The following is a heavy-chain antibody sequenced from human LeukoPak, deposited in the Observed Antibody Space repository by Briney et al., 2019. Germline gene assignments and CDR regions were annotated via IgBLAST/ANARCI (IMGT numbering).Heavy chain of an antibody. J-gene: IGHJ4*02. V-gene: IGHV4-38-2*02. CDR1: GRSINNGYF. CDR2: IHHSGTA. CDR3: ARDRGALGAAVPAIFAVNFFDS. D-gene: IGHD2-2*02. Sequence: SETLSLTCTVSGRSINNGYFWGWIRQPPGKGLEWIASIHHSGTASYNPSLESRVTISVDTSKNQFSLRLSSVTAADTAVYYCARDRGALGAAVPAIFAVNFFDSWGQGTLGTVSS.